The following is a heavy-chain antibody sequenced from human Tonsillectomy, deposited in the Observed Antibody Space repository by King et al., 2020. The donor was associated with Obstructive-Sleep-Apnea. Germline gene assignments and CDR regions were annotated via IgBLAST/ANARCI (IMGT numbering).Heavy chain of an antibody. Sequence: QLQESGPRLVKPSETLSLTCTFSGDSITSYYWSWIWQPPGKGLEWIGYIYGSGSTNYNPSLKSRVTISVDASKNQFSLKLSSVTAADSAVYYCARLGVLRYFDWPYYFNNWGQGILVTVSS. CDR2: IYGSGST. CDR3: ARLGVLRYFDWPYYFNN. V-gene: IGHV4-59*01. J-gene: IGHJ4*02. CDR1: GDSITSYY. D-gene: IGHD3-9*01.